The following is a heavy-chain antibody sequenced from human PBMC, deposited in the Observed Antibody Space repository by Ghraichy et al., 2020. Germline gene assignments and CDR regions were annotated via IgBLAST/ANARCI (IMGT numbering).Heavy chain of an antibody. V-gene: IGHV3-30*02. CDR1: GFTFSSYG. CDR3: AKEVIVPKATYLDY. CDR2: ILYDGSNK. Sequence: GASLNISCAASGFTFSSYGMHWVRQAPGKGLEWVAFILYDGSNKYYADSVKGRFTISRDNSKNTLYLQMNSLRAEDTAVYYCAKEVIVPKATYLDYWGQGTLVTVSS. J-gene: IGHJ4*02. D-gene: IGHD3-16*02.